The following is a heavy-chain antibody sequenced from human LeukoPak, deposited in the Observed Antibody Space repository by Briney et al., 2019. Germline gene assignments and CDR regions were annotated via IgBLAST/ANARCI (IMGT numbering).Heavy chain of an antibody. CDR3: TRTRDYSGYYYYYGMDV. Sequence: GGSLTLSCAASGFTVSSNYMSWVRQARGKGLEWVSVIYSAGYTYYADSVQGRFTISRDNSKNTVYLQMNSLRAEDTAVYYCTRTRDYSGYYYYYGMDVWGQGTTVTVSS. D-gene: IGHD4-11*01. CDR1: GFTVSSNY. J-gene: IGHJ6*02. CDR2: IYSAGYT. V-gene: IGHV3-66*01.